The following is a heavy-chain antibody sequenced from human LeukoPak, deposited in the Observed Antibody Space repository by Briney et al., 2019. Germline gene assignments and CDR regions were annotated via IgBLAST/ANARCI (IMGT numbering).Heavy chain of an antibody. CDR1: GFTFSSYS. CDR3: ARDGGGYRFYNWFDP. Sequence: GGSLRLSCAASGFTFSSYSMNWVRQAPGKGLEWVSSISSSSSYIYYADSVKGRFTISRDNAKNSLYLQMNSLRAEDTAVYYCARDGGGYRFYNWFDPWGQGTLVTVSS. D-gene: IGHD5-12*01. J-gene: IGHJ5*02. V-gene: IGHV3-21*01. CDR2: ISSSSSYI.